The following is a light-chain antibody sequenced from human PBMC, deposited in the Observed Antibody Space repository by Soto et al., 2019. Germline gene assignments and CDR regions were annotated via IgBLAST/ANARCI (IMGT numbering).Light chain of an antibody. CDR2: WAS. Sequence: DIVMIQSPDSLAVSLGERATINCKSSQSVLYTSNNKNYLSWYQQKPGQPPKLLIYWASTRESGVPDRFSGSGSGTDFTLTISSLQAEDVAVYYCHQYNNWPPWTFGQGTKVEIK. V-gene: IGKV4-1*01. CDR3: HQYNNWPPWT. J-gene: IGKJ1*01. CDR1: QSVLYTSNNKNY.